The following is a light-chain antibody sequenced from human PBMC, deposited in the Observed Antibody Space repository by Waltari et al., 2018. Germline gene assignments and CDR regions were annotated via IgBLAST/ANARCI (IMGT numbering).Light chain of an antibody. V-gene: IGKV3-11*01. CDR3: QQRSTWPSVT. Sequence: EIVLTQSPATLSLSPGERATVSCRASQSVGRHLAWYQQKPGQAPRLLIYDASDRAADTPARFSGSGSGTDFTLTISSLEPEDFVVYYCQQRSTWPSVTFGRGTKVEIK. J-gene: IGKJ4*01. CDR2: DAS. CDR1: QSVGRH.